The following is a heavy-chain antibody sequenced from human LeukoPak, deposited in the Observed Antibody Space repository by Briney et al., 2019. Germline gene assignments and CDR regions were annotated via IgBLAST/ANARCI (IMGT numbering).Heavy chain of an antibody. CDR2: IYTSGST. D-gene: IGHD6-6*01. J-gene: IGHJ6*02. CDR1: GGSISSGSYY. V-gene: IGHV4-61*02. CDR3: ARQYSSSHYYYYYGMDV. Sequence: PSETLSLTCTVSGGSISSGSYYWSWIRQPAGKGLEWIGRIYTSGSTNYNPSLKSRVTISVDTSKNQFSLKLSSVTAADTAVYYCARQYSSSHYYYYYGMDVWGQGTTVIVSS.